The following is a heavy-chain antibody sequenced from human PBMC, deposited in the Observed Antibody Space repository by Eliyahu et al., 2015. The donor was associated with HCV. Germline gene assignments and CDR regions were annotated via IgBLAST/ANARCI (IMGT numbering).Heavy chain of an antibody. CDR3: AKGITGTTRIFDY. CDR2: ISWNSGSI. V-gene: IGHV3-9*01. Sequence: EVQLVESGGGLLQPGRSLRLPCAASGFTFDDYAMHWVRXXPGKGLEWVSGISWNSGSIGYADSVKGRFTISRDNAKNSLYLQMNSLRAEDTALYYCAKGITGTTRIFDYWGQGTLVTVSS. CDR1: GFTFDDYA. J-gene: IGHJ4*02. D-gene: IGHD1-14*01.